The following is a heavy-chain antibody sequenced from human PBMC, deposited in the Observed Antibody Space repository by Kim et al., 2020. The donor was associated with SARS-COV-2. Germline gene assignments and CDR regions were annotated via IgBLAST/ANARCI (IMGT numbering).Heavy chain of an antibody. Sequence: SETLSLTCTVSGASISTDNYYWDWIRQPPGKGLEWIGNIYYSGSTDYNPSLKSRVTMSVDTSNNQFSLYLRSVTAADTATYYCARHYAYAPGDVWGQGPTVTVPS. CDR1: GASISTDNYY. CDR2: IYYSGST. D-gene: IGHD3-16*01. J-gene: IGHJ6*02. CDR3: ARHYAYAPGDV. V-gene: IGHV4-39*01.